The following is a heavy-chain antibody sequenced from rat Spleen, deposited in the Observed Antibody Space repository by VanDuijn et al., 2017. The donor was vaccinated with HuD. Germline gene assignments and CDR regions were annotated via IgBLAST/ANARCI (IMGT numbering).Heavy chain of an antibody. Sequence: EVQLVESGGGLVQPGRSLKLSCAASGFTFSNYGMHWIRQAPTKGLEWVASISPSGGSTYYRDSVKGRFTISRDNAKSTLYLQMDSLRSEDTATYYCARPYYDGTYRYFDYWGQGVMVTVSS. CDR2: ISPSGGST. CDR1: GFTFSNYG. CDR3: ARPYYDGTYRYFDY. J-gene: IGHJ2*01. D-gene: IGHD1-12*02. V-gene: IGHV5-19*01.